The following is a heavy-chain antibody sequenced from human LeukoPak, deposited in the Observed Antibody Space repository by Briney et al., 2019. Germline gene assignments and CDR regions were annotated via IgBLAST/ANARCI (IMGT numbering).Heavy chain of an antibody. D-gene: IGHD3-22*01. CDR3: ARVGGDSSGFYYPIDY. Sequence: ASVKVSCKASGYTFTGYYMHWVRQAPGQGLEWMGWINPNNGGTNYAQKFQGRVTMTRDTSISTAHMELSRLRSDDTALYYCARVGGDSSGFYYPIDYSGQGTLVTVSS. CDR2: INPNNGGT. J-gene: IGHJ4*02. CDR1: GYTFTGYY. V-gene: IGHV1-2*02.